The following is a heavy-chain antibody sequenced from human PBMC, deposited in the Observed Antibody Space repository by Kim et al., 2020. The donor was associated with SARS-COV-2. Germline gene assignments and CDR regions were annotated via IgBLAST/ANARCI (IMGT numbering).Heavy chain of an antibody. D-gene: IGHD6-6*01. Sequence: ILGIANYAQKFKGGVTITADKSTSTAYMELSSLRSEDTAVYYCARDGSSYWGQGTLVTVSS. V-gene: IGHV1-69*04. J-gene: IGHJ4*02. CDR3: ARDGSSY. CDR2: ILGIA.